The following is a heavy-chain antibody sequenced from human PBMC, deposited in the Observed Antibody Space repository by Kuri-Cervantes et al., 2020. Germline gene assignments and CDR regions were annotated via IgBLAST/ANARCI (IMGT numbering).Heavy chain of an antibody. CDR3: ARDLIPVVVVAATPSYYYMDV. CDR1: GFTFDDYA. D-gene: IGHD2-15*01. J-gene: IGHJ6*03. V-gene: IGHV3-9*01. CDR2: ISWNSGSI. Sequence: SLKISCAASGFTFDDYAMHWVRQAPGKGLEWVSGISWNSGSIGYADSVKGRFTISRDNAKNSLYLQMNSLRAEDTAVYYCARDLIPVVVVAATPSYYYMDVWGKGTTVTAP.